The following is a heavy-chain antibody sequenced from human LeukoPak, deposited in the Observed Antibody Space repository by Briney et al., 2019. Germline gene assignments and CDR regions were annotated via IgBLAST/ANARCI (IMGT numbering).Heavy chain of an antibody. CDR1: GGPFSLYF. CDR2: INQSGST. V-gene: IGHV4-34*01. Sequence: SETLSLNCVVSGGPFSLYFWSWIRQPPGKGLECIGEINQSGSTNYNPSLKSRVTTSVDTSKKRLSLKLSSVTAADTAVYYCAFSQEMADAFDIWGPGTMVTVSS. CDR3: AFSQEMADAFDI. J-gene: IGHJ3*02. D-gene: IGHD5-24*01.